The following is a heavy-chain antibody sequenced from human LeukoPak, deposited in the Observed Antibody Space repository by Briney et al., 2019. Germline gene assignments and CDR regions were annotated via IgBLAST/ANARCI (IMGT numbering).Heavy chain of an antibody. J-gene: IGHJ6*02. V-gene: IGHV3-48*03. CDR2: ISSSGITI. CDR3: ARGGFWSGYYNYYGMDV. CDR1: GFTFNNYE. Sequence: GGSLRLSCAASGFTFNNYEMNWVRQAPGKGLGCVSYISSSGITIYYADSVKGRFTISRDNAKNSLYLQMNSLRAEDTAVYFCARGGFWSGYYNYYGMDVWGQGTTVTVSS. D-gene: IGHD3-3*01.